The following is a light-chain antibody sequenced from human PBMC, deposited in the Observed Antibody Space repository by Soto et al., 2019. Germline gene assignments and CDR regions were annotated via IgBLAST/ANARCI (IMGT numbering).Light chain of an antibody. CDR1: QGIGTS. CDR2: AAS. CDR3: HVRPSVPPVP. Sequence: DIQMTQSPSSLSASVGDRVTITCRASQGIGTSLAWYQQKPGTVPKLLIYAASTLQSGVPSRFSGSRSGTEFTLTISSLQPEEGAYYVCHVRPSVPPVPFGHGTNV. J-gene: IGKJ3*01. V-gene: IGKV1-27*01.